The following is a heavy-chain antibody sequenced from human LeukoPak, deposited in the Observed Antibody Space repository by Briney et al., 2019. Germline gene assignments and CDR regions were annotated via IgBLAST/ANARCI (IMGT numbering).Heavy chain of an antibody. D-gene: IGHD2-2*01. CDR3: AKDILAHFGTNCYGAFDI. Sequence: PGRSLRLSCAASGFTFVDHDMHWVRQAPGQGLEWVSGINSNGGTIGYADTVKGRFTISRDTTKNSLYLEMNSLRADDTALYYCAKDILAHFGTNCYGAFDIWGQGTMVTVST. CDR2: INSNGGTI. J-gene: IGHJ3*02. V-gene: IGHV3-9*01. CDR1: GFTFVDHD.